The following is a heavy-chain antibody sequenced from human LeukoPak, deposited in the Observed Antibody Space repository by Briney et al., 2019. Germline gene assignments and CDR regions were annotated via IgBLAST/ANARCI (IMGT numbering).Heavy chain of an antibody. CDR2: IKSKTDGGTT. CDR3: TTPYNWNDVGDY. V-gene: IGHV3-15*01. D-gene: IGHD1-20*01. J-gene: IGHJ4*02. Sequence: PGGSLRLSCAASGFTFSNAWMSWVRQAPGKGLEWVGRIKSKTDGGTTDYAAPVKGRFTISRDDSKNTLYLQMNSLKTEDTAVYYCTTPYNWNDVGDYWGQGTLVTVSS. CDR1: GFTFSNAW.